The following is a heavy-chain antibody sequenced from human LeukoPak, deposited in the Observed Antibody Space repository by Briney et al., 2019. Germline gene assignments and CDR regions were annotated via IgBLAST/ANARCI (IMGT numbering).Heavy chain of an antibody. CDR2: IWYDASNK. CDR3: ARAARPTSDTSGSYWYYFDC. V-gene: IGHV3-33*08. J-gene: IGHJ4*02. D-gene: IGHD3-22*01. Sequence: GGSLRLSCAASGFTVSSNYMSWVRQAPGKGLEWVTFIWYDASNKYYAESVKGRFTISRDNAKNTVHLQMNSLRAEDTAVYYCARAARPTSDTSGSYWYYFDCWGQGILVTVSS. CDR1: GFTVSSNY.